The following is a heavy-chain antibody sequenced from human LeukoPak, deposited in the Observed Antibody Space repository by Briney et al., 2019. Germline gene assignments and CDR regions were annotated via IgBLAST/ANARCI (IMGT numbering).Heavy chain of an antibody. Sequence: GGSLRLSCTTSGFTFGDHAVTWFRQVPGKGLEWVSSISSSSSDIYYADSMKGRFTISRDNAKSSLYLQMNSLRAEDTAVYYCARFGELFTDDFYYGMDVWGQGTTVTVSS. CDR1: GFTFGDHA. V-gene: IGHV3-21*01. CDR3: ARFGELFTDDFYYGMDV. D-gene: IGHD3-10*01. J-gene: IGHJ6*02. CDR2: ISSSSSDI.